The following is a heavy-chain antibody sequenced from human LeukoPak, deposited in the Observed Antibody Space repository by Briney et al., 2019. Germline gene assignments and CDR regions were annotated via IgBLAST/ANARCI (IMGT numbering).Heavy chain of an antibody. D-gene: IGHD3-22*01. CDR1: GVSISSSSYY. CDR3: ARHVYYDSSGYSDY. CDR2: IYYSGST. Sequence: SETLSLTCTVSGVSISSSSYYWGWIRQPPGKGLEWIGSIYYSGSTYYNPSLKSRVTISVDTSKNQFSLKLSSVTAADTAVYYCARHVYYDSSGYSDYWGQGTLVTVSS. V-gene: IGHV4-39*01. J-gene: IGHJ4*02.